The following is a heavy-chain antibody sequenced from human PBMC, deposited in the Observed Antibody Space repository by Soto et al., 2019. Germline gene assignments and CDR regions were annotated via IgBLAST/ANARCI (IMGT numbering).Heavy chain of an antibody. CDR2: IKQDGSEK. V-gene: IGHV3-7*03. J-gene: IGHJ6*02. CDR1: GFTFSSYW. D-gene: IGHD3-22*01. CDR3: AREEHYYDSSGYYPQYVMVV. Sequence: GGSLRLSCAASGFTFSSYWMSWVRQAPGKGLEWVANIKQDGSEKYYVDSVKGRFTISRDHAKNSLYLQMNSLRAEDTAVYYCAREEHYYDSSGYYPQYVMVVLGQGTTVTVSS.